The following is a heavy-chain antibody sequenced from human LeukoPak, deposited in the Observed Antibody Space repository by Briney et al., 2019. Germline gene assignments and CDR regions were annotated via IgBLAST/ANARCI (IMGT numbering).Heavy chain of an antibody. CDR2: IKQDGNEK. CDR3: ARGLYSGYDPFDY. J-gene: IGHJ4*02. CDR1: GFTFSSYW. V-gene: IGHV3-7*05. Sequence: GGSLRLSCAASGFTFSSYWMSWVRQAPGQGLEWVANIKQDGNEKYYVDSVKGRFTISRDNAKNSLYLQMNSLRAEDTAVYYCARGLYSGYDPFDYWGQGTLVTVSS. D-gene: IGHD5-12*01.